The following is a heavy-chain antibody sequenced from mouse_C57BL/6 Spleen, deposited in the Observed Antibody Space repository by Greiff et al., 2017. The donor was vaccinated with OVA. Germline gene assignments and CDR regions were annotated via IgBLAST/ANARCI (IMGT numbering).Heavy chain of an antibody. CDR1: GYAFSSYW. V-gene: IGHV1-80*01. D-gene: IGHD1-1*01. CDR2: IYPGDGDT. CDR3: ARSHYYGSSYDAMDY. Sequence: QVQLKESGAELVKPGASVKISCKASGYAFSSYWMNWVKQRPGKGLEWIGQIYPGDGDTNYNGKFKGKATLTADKSSSTAYMQLSSLTSDDSAVYFCARSHYYGSSYDAMDYWGQGTSVTVSS. J-gene: IGHJ4*01.